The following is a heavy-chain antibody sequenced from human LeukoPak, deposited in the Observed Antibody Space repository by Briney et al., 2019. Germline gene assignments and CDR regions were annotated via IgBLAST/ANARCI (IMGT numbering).Heavy chain of an antibody. Sequence: GGSLRLSCAASGFTFSSYAMSWVRQAPGKGLEWVSSMSESGGSTYYADSVKGRFTISRDDSKNTLYLQMNSLRAEDTAVYYCARVRYGDLDVWGQGTTVTVSS. D-gene: IGHD4-17*01. V-gene: IGHV3-23*01. J-gene: IGHJ6*02. CDR1: GFTFSSYA. CDR3: ARVRYGDLDV. CDR2: MSESGGST.